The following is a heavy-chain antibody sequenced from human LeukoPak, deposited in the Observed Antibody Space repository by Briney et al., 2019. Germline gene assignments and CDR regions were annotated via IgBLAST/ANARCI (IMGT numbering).Heavy chain of an antibody. CDR1: GYTFTSYA. Sequence: SVKVSCKASGYTFTSYAISWVRQAPGQGLEWMGGIIPIFGTANYAQKFQGRVTITADESTSTAYMELSSLRSEDTAVYYCARASLDGYNQRYYFDYWGQGTLVTVSS. V-gene: IGHV1-69*13. CDR3: ARASLDGYNQRYYFDY. D-gene: IGHD5-24*01. CDR2: IIPIFGTA. J-gene: IGHJ4*02.